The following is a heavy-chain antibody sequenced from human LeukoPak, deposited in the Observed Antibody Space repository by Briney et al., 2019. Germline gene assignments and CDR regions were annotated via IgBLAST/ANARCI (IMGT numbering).Heavy chain of an antibody. Sequence: GASVKVSCKASGGTFSSYAISWVRQAPGQGLEWMGRIIPILGIANYAQKFQGRVTITADKSTSTAYMELSSLRSEDTAVYYCARDIDRGYSYGHTTDYWVQGTLVTVSS. CDR3: ARDIDRGYSYGHTTDY. V-gene: IGHV1-69*04. J-gene: IGHJ4*02. D-gene: IGHD5-18*01. CDR1: GGTFSSYA. CDR2: IIPILGIA.